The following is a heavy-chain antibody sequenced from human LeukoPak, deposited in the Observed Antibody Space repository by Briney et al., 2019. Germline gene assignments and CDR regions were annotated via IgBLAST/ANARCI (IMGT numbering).Heavy chain of an antibody. V-gene: IGHV3-30-3*01. Sequence: GGSLRLSCVVSGFTFTNYVVHWVRQAPGKGLEWVTLVSSDGGIKYYADSVKGRFSVSRDISKNTLYLQMNSLRVDDTAVYYCAREVREQLVPGHFDYWGQGTLVTVSS. CDR3: AREVREQLVPGHFDY. CDR1: GFTFTNYV. CDR2: VSSDGGIK. J-gene: IGHJ4*02. D-gene: IGHD6-13*01.